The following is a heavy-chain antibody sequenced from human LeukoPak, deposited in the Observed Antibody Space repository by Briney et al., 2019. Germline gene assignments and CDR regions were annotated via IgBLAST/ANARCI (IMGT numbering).Heavy chain of an antibody. J-gene: IGHJ4*02. CDR1: GFTFSRYW. CDR3: IRGSSSY. Sequence: PGGSLRLSCAASGFTFSRYWMSWARQAPGKGLEWVANIKQDGSEKYYVDSVKGRFTISRDNAKNSLYLQMNSLRVEDTATYYCIRGSSSYWGQGTLVTV. CDR2: IKQDGSEK. V-gene: IGHV3-7*04.